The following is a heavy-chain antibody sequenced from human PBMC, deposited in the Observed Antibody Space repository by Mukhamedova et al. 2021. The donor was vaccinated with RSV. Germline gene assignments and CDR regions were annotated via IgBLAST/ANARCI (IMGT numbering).Heavy chain of an antibody. V-gene: IGHV3-30*18. CDR2: ISYDGSNK. D-gene: IGHD3-22*01. Sequence: VRQAPGKGLEWVAVISYDGSNKYYADSVKGRFTISRDNSKNTLYLQMNSLRAEDTAVYYCAKDPSMIVVATPDYWGQGTLVTVS. J-gene: IGHJ4*02. CDR3: AKDPSMIVVATPDY.